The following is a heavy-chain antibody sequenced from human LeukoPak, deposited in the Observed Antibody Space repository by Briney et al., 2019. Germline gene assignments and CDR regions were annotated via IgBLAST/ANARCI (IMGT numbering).Heavy chain of an antibody. D-gene: IGHD3-22*01. CDR1: GFTFSSHS. J-gene: IGHJ6*02. Sequence: GGSLRLSCAASGFTFSSHSMNWVRQAPGKGLEWVSSISSSSGHIYYADSVKGRFTISRDNAKNSLYLQMNSLRAEDTAVYYCARDGYYDSSGYHYYYYGMDVWGQGTTVTVSS. CDR3: ARDGYYDSSGYHYYYYGMDV. CDR2: ISSSSGHI. V-gene: IGHV3-21*01.